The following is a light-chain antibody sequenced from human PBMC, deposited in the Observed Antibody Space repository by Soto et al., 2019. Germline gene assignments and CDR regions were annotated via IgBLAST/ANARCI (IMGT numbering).Light chain of an antibody. Sequence: QSALTQPASVSGSPGQSISISCTGTNSDIGTHNSVSWYRQHPGKAPKLIIYEVSKRPSGISNRFSGSKSANTASLTISGLQADDEADYFCASTTPTCVFGGGTKLTVL. CDR3: ASTTPTCV. J-gene: IGLJ2*01. V-gene: IGLV2-14*03. CDR1: NSDIGTHNS. CDR2: EVS.